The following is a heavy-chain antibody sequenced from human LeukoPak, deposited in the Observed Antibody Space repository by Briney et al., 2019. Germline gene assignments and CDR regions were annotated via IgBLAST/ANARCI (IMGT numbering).Heavy chain of an antibody. V-gene: IGHV1-2*06. CDR2: INPNTGGT. CDR3: ACLYQWQVSYYSHGMDV. Sequence: ASVKVSCKASGYTFTSYYMHWVRQAPGQGLEWVGQINPNTGGTNYAQRFQGRVTLTRDTSITTAYMELSSLRSDDTAIYYCACLYQWQVSYYSHGMDVWGQGTTVTVSS. CDR1: GYTFTSYY. J-gene: IGHJ6*02. D-gene: IGHD6-19*01.